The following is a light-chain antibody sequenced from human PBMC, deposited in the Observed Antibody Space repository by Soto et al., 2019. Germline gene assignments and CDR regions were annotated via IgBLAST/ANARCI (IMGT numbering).Light chain of an antibody. V-gene: IGKV3-20*01. Sequence: EIVLTQSPGTLSLSPGERATLSCRASQSVGSAYVGWYQQKPGQAPRLLIFGASRGATGIPDRFSGSVSGTNFTRTINIGEPEDSAVYYCQHYGRSPSFGRGTKVEIK. J-gene: IGKJ1*01. CDR3: QHYGRSPS. CDR2: GAS. CDR1: QSVGSAY.